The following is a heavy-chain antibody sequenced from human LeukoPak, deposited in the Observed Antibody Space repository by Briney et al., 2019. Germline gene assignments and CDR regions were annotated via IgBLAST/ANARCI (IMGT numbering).Heavy chain of an antibody. V-gene: IGHV3-74*01. D-gene: IGHD3-16*01. CDR2: IKTDGSIT. Sequence: GESLRLSCAASGFTFSNDWMHWDRQAPGKGLAWVSRIKTDGSITTYADSVKGRFTISRDNAKNTLYLQMNSLRAEDTAVYYCARATYYDYVGGSYGVGGMDVWGQGTTVTVSS. CDR1: GFTFSNDW. J-gene: IGHJ6*02. CDR3: ARATYYDYVGGSYGVGGMDV.